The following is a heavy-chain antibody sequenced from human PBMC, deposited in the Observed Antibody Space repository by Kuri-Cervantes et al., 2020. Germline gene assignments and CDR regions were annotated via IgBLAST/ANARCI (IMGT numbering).Heavy chain of an antibody. D-gene: IGHD3-22*01. Sequence: GGSLRLSCAASGFTFSSYSMNWVRQAPGKGLEWVSAISGGGDTTYYADSVKGRFTISRDNSKNSLYLQMNSLRAEDTAVYYCASDQYYYDSSGFTPWGQGTLVTVSS. V-gene: IGHV3-21*01. J-gene: IGHJ5*02. CDR2: ISGGGDTT. CDR1: GFTFSSYS. CDR3: ASDQYYYDSSGFTP.